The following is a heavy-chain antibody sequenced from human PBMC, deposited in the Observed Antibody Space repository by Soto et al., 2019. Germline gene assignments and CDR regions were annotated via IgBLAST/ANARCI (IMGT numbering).Heavy chain of an antibody. CDR2: IFYTGIT. J-gene: IGHJ1*01. Sequence: SETLSLTCSVSGGSLSSHFWAWIRQPPGKGLEWVGYIFYTGITNYNPSLQSRVSISVDTSKERFSLTLNSVTAADTAVYYCARGGYDFSGVNLDEGFHFWGQGIPVTVSS. D-gene: IGHD3-22*01. V-gene: IGHV4-59*11. CDR3: ARGGYDFSGVNLDEGFHF. CDR1: GGSLSSHF.